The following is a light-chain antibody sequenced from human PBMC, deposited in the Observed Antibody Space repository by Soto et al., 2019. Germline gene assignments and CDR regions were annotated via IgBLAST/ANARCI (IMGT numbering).Light chain of an antibody. J-gene: IGKJ2*01. V-gene: IGKV3-20*01. CDR2: GSS. Sequence: EVVLTQSPGTLSLSPGERATLSCRASQSVSNNYFAWYQQKPGQAPRLLIFGSSDRATGIPDRFSGSGSGTDVTITISRLEAEDFAVYYCQQHGSSPPYTFGQGTKLEIK. CDR3: QQHGSSPPYT. CDR1: QSVSNNY.